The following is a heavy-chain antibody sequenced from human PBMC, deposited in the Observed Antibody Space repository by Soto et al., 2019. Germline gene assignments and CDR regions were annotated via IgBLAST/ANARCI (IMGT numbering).Heavy chain of an antibody. CDR1: GGTFSSYT. J-gene: IGHJ4*02. V-gene: IGHV1-69*02. D-gene: IGHD4-17*01. CDR2: IIPILGIA. CDR3: AIIRAEGENLAY. Sequence: GASVKVSCKASGGTFSSYTISWVRQAPGQGLEWMGRIIPILGIANYAQKFQGRVTITADKSTSTAYMELSSLRSEDTAVYYCAIIRAEGENLAYWGQGTLVTVAS.